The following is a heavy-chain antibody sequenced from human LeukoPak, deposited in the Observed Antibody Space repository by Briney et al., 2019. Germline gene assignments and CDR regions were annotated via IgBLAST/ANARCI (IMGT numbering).Heavy chain of an antibody. CDR3: ARDLIWFGELLLDY. CDR1: GFTFSSYA. Sequence: GRSLRLSCAASGFTFSSYAMHWVRQAPGKGLEWVAVISYDGSNKYYADSVKGRFTISRDNSKNTLYLQMNSLRAEDTAVYHCARDLIWFGELLLDYWGQGTLVTVSS. J-gene: IGHJ4*02. V-gene: IGHV3-30*04. CDR2: ISYDGSNK. D-gene: IGHD3-10*01.